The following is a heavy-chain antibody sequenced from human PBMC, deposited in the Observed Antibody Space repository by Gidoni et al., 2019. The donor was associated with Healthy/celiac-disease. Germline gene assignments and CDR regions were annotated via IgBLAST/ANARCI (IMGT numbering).Heavy chain of an antibody. D-gene: IGHD2-21*01. CDR3: ASARNRLGYFDY. CDR2: SYYSGST. J-gene: IGHJ4*02. V-gene: IGHV4-59*01. CDR1: GGSISTYY. Sequence: QVQLQESGTGLVKPSETLCINGTVSGGSISTYYRSWIRQPPGKRLEWIGYSYYSGSTNYTPSLKSRVTISVDTSKNQFSLKLSSVTAADTAVYYCASARNRLGYFDYWGQGTLVTVSS.